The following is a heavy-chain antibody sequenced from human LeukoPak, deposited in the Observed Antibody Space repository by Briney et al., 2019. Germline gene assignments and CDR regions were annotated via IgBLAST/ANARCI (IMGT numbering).Heavy chain of an antibody. V-gene: IGHV3-21*01. Sequence: GGSLRLSCAASGFTFSSYSMNWVRQAPGKGLEWVSSISSSSSYIYYADSVKGRFTISRDNAKNSLYLQMNSLRAEDTAVYYCATKSSMVRGYETDAFDIWGQGTMVTVSS. D-gene: IGHD3-10*01. CDR2: ISSSSSYI. CDR3: ATKSSMVRGYETDAFDI. CDR1: GFTFSSYS. J-gene: IGHJ3*02.